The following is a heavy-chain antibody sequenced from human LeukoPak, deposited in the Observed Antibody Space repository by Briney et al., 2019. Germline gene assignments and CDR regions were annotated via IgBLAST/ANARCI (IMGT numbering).Heavy chain of an antibody. CDR3: AKGQGGLLYYGMDV. D-gene: IGHD2-15*01. CDR1: GFTFDDYA. Sequence: GGSLRLSCAASGFTFDDYAMHWVRQAPGKGLEWVSGISWNSGSIGYADSVKGRFTISRDNAKNSLYLQMNNLRAEDTALYYCAKGQGGLLYYGMDVWGQGTTVTISS. J-gene: IGHJ6*02. V-gene: IGHV3-9*01. CDR2: ISWNSGSI.